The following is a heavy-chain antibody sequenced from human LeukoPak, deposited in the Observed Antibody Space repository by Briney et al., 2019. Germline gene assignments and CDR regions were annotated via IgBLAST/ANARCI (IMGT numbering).Heavy chain of an antibody. CDR3: AREKLTTGSPTFDY. CDR2: INPNSGGT. CDR1: GYTFTGYY. Sequence: VASVKVSCKASGYTFTGYYMDWVRQAPGQGLEWMGCINPNSGGTNYAQKFQGRVTMTRDTSISTAYMELSRLRSDDTAVYYCAREKLTTGSPTFDYWGQGTLVTVSP. V-gene: IGHV1-2*02. J-gene: IGHJ4*02. D-gene: IGHD4-17*01.